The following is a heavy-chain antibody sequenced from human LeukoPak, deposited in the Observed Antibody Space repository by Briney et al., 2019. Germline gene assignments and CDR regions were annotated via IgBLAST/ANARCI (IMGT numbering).Heavy chain of an antibody. V-gene: IGHV4-34*01. D-gene: IGHD3-3*01. CDR1: GGSFSGYY. CDR2: INHSGST. Sequence: SETLSLTCAVYGGSFSGYYWSWIRQPPGKGLEWIGEINHSGSTNYNPSLKSRVTISVDTSKNQFSLKLSSVTAADTAVYYCAREATIFGVVTANWFDPWGQGTLVTVSS. CDR3: AREATIFGVVTANWFDP. J-gene: IGHJ5*02.